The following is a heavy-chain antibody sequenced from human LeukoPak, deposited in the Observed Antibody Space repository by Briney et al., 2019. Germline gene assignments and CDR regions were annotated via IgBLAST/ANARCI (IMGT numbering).Heavy chain of an antibody. Sequence: GGSLRLSCATSGFTFSSYAMSWVRQAPGKGLEWVSAISGSGGSTYYADSVKGRFTISRDNSKNTLYLQMNSLRAEDTAVYYCAKVYYGDYGGIYYYYYMDVWGKGTTVTVSS. CDR2: ISGSGGST. CDR3: AKVYYGDYGGIYYYYYMDV. J-gene: IGHJ6*03. V-gene: IGHV3-23*01. CDR1: GFTFSSYA. D-gene: IGHD4-17*01.